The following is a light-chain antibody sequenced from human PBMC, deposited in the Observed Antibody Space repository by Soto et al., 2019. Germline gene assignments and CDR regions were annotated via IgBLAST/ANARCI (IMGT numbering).Light chain of an antibody. Sequence: DIQMTQSPSSLSASVGERVTITCRASQSISSYLNWYQQKPGKAPKVLIYAASNLQSGVPSRFSGSGSGTDFTLTISSLQPEDFATYYCQQSYSTPITFGQGARLENK. J-gene: IGKJ5*01. CDR1: QSISSY. V-gene: IGKV1-39*01. CDR2: AAS. CDR3: QQSYSTPIT.